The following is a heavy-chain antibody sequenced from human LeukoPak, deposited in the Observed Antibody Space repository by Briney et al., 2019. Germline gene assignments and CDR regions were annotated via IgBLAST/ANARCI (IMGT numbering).Heavy chain of an antibody. J-gene: IGHJ5*02. V-gene: IGHV3-23*01. D-gene: IGHD2-15*01. CDR2: ISGSGATI. CDR3: AKSQTTLATPFDP. CDR1: GFTFSSYP. Sequence: GGSLRLSCAASGFTFSSYPMSWVRQAPGKGPEWVSTISGSGATIYYADSVKGRFTISRDNSNNTLFLQMNSLRAEDTAVYFCAKSQTTLATPFDPWGQGAQVTVSA.